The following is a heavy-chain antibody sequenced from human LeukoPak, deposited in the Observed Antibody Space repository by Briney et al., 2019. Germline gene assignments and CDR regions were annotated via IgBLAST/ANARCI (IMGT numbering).Heavy chain of an antibody. Sequence: PGGSPRPSCAASGFTFSSYTMHWIRQAPGKGLEWVSSISGSNSYIFYADSVKGRFTVSRDNAKDSLYLQMNSLRAEDTAVYYCARALTTLTYEGYWGQGTLVTVSS. CDR1: GFTFSSYT. D-gene: IGHD1-1*01. CDR3: ARALTTLTYEGY. V-gene: IGHV3-21*01. CDR2: ISGSNSYI. J-gene: IGHJ4*02.